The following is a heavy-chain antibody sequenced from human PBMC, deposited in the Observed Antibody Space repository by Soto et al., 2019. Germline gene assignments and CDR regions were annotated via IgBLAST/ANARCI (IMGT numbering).Heavy chain of an antibody. CDR2: VKSKVDGETT. D-gene: IGHD1-26*01. J-gene: IGHJ4*02. Sequence: EVQLVESGGGLIKPGGSLILSCAASGFTFNNAWRNWVRQAPGKGLEWVGRVKSKVDGETTDYAAPVKGRFTISRDDSKTTLYLQMNSLDTEDTAVYYCTTDFRPRRWEGAHYWGQGTLVTVSS. CDR3: TTDFRPRRWEGAHY. V-gene: IGHV3-15*07. CDR1: GFTFNNAW.